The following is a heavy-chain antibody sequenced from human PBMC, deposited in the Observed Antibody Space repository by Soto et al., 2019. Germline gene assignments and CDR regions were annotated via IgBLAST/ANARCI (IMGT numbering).Heavy chain of an antibody. D-gene: IGHD3-3*01. V-gene: IGHV1-69*13. CDR1: GGTFSSYA. CDR2: IIPIFGTA. Sequence: VASVKVSCKASGGTFSSYAISWVRQAPGQGLEWMGGIIPIFGTANYAQKFQGRVTITADESTSTAYMELSSLRSEDTAVYYCASVAVTIFGVVKDWFDPWGQGTLVTVSS. J-gene: IGHJ5*02. CDR3: ASVAVTIFGVVKDWFDP.